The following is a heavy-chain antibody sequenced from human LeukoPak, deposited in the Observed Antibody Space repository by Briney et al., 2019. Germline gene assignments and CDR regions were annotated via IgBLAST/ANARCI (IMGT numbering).Heavy chain of an antibody. CDR1: GFTFSNYA. J-gene: IGHJ4*02. V-gene: IGHV4-39*01. CDR2: IYYSGST. Sequence: GSLRLSCAASGFTFSNYAMSWVRQPPGKGLEWIGSIYYSGSTYYNPSLKSRVSISVDTSKNQFSLKLSSVTAADTAVYYCASVITYYYGSGNDYWGQGTLVTVSS. D-gene: IGHD3-10*01. CDR3: ASVITYYYGSGNDY.